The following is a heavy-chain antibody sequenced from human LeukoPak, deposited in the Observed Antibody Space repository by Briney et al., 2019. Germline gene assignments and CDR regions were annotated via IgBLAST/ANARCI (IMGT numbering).Heavy chain of an antibody. CDR1: GGTFSSYA. D-gene: IGHD6-19*01. CDR2: IIPILGIA. V-gene: IGHV1-69*04. CDR3: ARDTPSESSGDSSGWYPSYYFDY. Sequence: SVKGSCKASGGTFSSYAISWVRQAPGQGLEWMGRIIPILGIANYAQKFQGRVTITADKSTSTAYMDLSSLRSGDTAVYYCARDTPSESSGDSSGWYPSYYFDYWGQGTLVTVSS. J-gene: IGHJ4*02.